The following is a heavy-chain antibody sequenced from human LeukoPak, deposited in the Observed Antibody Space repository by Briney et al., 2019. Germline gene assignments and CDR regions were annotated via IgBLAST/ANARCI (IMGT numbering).Heavy chain of an antibody. CDR1: GYTFTDYY. CDR2: INPNSGGT. J-gene: IGHJ4*02. V-gene: IGHV1-2*02. D-gene: IGHD5-24*01. Sequence: GASVKVSCKPPGYTFTDYYMHWVRQAPGQGLEWMGSINPNSGGTNYAQKFQGRVTMTRDTSISTAYTELSRLRSDDTAVYYCARGQRWLQLDYWGQGTLVTVSS. CDR3: ARGQRWLQLDY.